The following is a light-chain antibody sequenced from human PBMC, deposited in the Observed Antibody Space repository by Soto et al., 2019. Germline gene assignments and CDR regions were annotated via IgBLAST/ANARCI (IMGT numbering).Light chain of an antibody. Sequence: DIQMTQSPSTLSGSVGDRVTITCRAGQTISSWLAWYQQKPGKAPKLLIYKASTLKSGGPSRFSGSGSGTEFTLTISSLQPDDFATYYCQHYNSYSEAFGQGTKVDIK. CDR1: QTISSW. J-gene: IGKJ1*01. V-gene: IGKV1-5*03. CDR2: KAS. CDR3: QHYNSYSEA.